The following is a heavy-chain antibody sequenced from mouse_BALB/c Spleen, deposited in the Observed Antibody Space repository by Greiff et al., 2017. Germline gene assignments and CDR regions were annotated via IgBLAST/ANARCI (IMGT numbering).Heavy chain of an antibody. CDR1: GYTFTDYA. CDR3: KRSRNDGYFDV. CDR2: ISTYYGDA. Sequence: VQLQQSGAELVRPGVSVKISCKGSGYTFTDYAMHWVKQSHAKSLEWIGVISTYYGDASYNQKFKGKATMTVDKSSSTAYMELARLTSEDSAVSYCKRSRNDGYFDVWGAGTTVTVSS. V-gene: IGHV1S137*01. J-gene: IGHJ1*01. D-gene: IGHD2-14*01.